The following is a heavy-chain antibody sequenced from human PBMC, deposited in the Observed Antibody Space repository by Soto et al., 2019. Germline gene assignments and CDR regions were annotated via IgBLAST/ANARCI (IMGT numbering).Heavy chain of an antibody. Sequence: ASVKVSCKTSGYTFTNNYIHWVRQAPGQGLEWMGWISAYNGNTTYAQNLQGRVTMTTDTSTSTVYMELRSLRSDDTAVYYCARRGGTTDYYYYMDVWGKGTTVTVS. CDR1: GYTFTNNY. D-gene: IGHD4-17*01. V-gene: IGHV1-18*04. CDR3: ARRGGTTDYYYYMDV. J-gene: IGHJ6*03. CDR2: ISAYNGNT.